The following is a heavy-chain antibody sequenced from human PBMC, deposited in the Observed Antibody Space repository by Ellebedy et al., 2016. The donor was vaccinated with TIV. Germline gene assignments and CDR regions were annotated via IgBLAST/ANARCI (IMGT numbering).Heavy chain of an antibody. Sequence: GGSLRLSCEASGFSFSRYDMHWVRQPMGKGLEWVSSIDTVADTYYGDSVKGRFTVSREDAKRSLSLQMDSLRAEDTAIYFCARGTASVSGFYWYFDLWGRGTRVTVSS. CDR2: IDTVADT. J-gene: IGHJ2*01. V-gene: IGHV3-13*01. D-gene: IGHD5/OR15-5a*01. CDR3: ARGTASVSGFYWYFDL. CDR1: GFSFSRYD.